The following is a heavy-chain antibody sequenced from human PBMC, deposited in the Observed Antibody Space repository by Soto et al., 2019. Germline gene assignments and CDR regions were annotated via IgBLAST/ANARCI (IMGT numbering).Heavy chain of an antibody. J-gene: IGHJ6*02. D-gene: IGHD2-8*01. V-gene: IGHV4-39*01. CDR3: ARVGVLGVQYYYGMDV. Sequence: SETLSLTCTVSGGSISSSNYFWGWIRQPPGKGLEWIGSIYYTGNTYFNPSLKSRVTISVDTSKNQFSLEVNSVTAADTAVYYCARVGVLGVQYYYGMDVWGQGTTVTVSS. CDR1: GGSISSSNYF. CDR2: IYYTGNT.